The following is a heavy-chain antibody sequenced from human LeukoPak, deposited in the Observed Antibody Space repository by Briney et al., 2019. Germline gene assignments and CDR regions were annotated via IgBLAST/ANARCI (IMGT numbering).Heavy chain of an antibody. D-gene: IGHD4-17*01. V-gene: IGHV3-23*01. CDR2: ISGSGGST. J-gene: IGHJ4*02. CDR3: AKDPYGDYVPFDY. CDR1: GYTFSSYA. Sequence: GGSLRLSCAASGYTFSSYAMSWVRQAPGKGLEWVSAISGSGGSTYYADSVKGRFTISRDNSKNTPYLQMNSLRAEDTAVYYCAKDPYGDYVPFDYWGQGTLVTVSS.